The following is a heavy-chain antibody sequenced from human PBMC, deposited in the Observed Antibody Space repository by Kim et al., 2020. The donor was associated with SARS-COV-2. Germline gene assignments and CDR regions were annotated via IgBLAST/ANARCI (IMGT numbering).Heavy chain of an antibody. V-gene: IGHV3-21*01. CDR1: GFTFSSYT. J-gene: IGHJ6*02. CDR2: ISSSGSYI. CDR3: ARGTLCVGEYPRGMDV. Sequence: GGSLRLSCAASGFTFSSYTMNWVRQAPGKGLEWVSSISSSGSYIYYADSVKGRFTISRDNAKNSLYLQMNSLRAEDTAVYYCARGTLCVGEYPRGMDVWGQGTMVTVSS. D-gene: IGHD3-10*01.